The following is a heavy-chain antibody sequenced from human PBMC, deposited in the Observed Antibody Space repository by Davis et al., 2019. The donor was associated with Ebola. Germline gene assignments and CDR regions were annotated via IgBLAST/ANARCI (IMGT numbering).Heavy chain of an antibody. CDR1: GFTFSSYG. Sequence: PGGSLRLSCAASGFTFSSYGVNWVRQAPGKGLEWVSYISSSSNTIYYADSVKGRFTISRDNAKNSLYLQMNSLRDEDTAVYYCARNGGYYYWYFDLWGRGTLVTVSS. J-gene: IGHJ2*01. D-gene: IGHD3-10*01. V-gene: IGHV3-48*02. CDR2: ISSSSNTI. CDR3: ARNGGYYYWYFDL.